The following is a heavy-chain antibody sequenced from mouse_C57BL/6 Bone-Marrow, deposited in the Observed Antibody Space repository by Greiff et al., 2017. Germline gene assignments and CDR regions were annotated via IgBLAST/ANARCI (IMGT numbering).Heavy chain of an antibody. CDR1: GYTFTDHT. CDR3: ARSYYSNYVFDY. V-gene: IGHV1-78*01. Sequence: VQLQQSDAELVKPGASVKISCKVSGYTFTDHTIHWMKQRPEQGLEWIGYIYPRDGSTMYNEKFKGKATLTADKSTSTAYMQLDSLTSGNTAVYFCARSYYSNYVFDYWGQGTTLTVFS. CDR2: IYPRDGST. D-gene: IGHD2-5*01. J-gene: IGHJ2*01.